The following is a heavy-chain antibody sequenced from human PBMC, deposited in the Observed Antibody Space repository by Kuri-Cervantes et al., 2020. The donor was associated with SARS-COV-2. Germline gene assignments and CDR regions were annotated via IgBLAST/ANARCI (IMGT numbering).Heavy chain of an antibody. CDR1: GGTFSSYA. Sequence: SVKVSCKASGGTFSSYAISWVRQAPGQGLEWMGGIIPIFGTANYAQKFQGRVTLTADKSTSTAYMELSSLRSEDTAVYYCARGEASQWLVLNWFDPWGQGTLVTVSS. J-gene: IGHJ5*02. D-gene: IGHD6-19*01. CDR3: ARGEASQWLVLNWFDP. CDR2: IIPIFGTA. V-gene: IGHV1-69*06.